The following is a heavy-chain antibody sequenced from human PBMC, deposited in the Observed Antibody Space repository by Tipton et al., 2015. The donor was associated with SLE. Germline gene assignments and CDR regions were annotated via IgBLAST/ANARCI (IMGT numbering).Heavy chain of an antibody. D-gene: IGHD3-22*01. V-gene: IGHV4-34*01. CDR2: INHSGST. J-gene: IGHJ6*03. Sequence: TLSLTCAVYGRSFSGYYWSWIRQPPGKGLEWIGEINHSGSTNYNPSLKSRVTISVDTSKNQFSLKLSSVTAADTAVYYCARVPTYYYDSSGYYYNYYYYYMDVWGKGTTVTVSS. CDR3: ARVPTYYYDSSGYYYNYYYYYMDV. CDR1: GRSFSGYY.